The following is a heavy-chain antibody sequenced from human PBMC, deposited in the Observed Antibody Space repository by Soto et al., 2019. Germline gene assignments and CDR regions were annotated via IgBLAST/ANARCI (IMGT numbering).Heavy chain of an antibody. J-gene: IGHJ3*02. D-gene: IGHD1-26*01. CDR2: ISGSGGST. V-gene: IGHV3-23*01. CDR1: GFTFSSYA. Sequence: PGGSLRLSCAASGFTFSSYAMSWVRQAPGKGLEWVSAISGSGGSTYYADSVKGRFTISRDNSKNTLYLQMNSLRAEEKDVYYCANDLSEWEPDTNDDFDIWGQGKLV. CDR3: ANDLSEWEPDTNDDFDI.